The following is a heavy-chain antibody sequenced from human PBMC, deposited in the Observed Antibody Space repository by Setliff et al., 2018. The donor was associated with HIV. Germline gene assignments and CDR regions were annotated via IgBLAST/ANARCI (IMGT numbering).Heavy chain of an antibody. V-gene: IGHV3-7*03. Sequence: GGSLRLSCAASGFTFSSYWMSWVRQAPGKGLEWVANIKQDGSEKFYVDSVKGRLSVSRDNAKNSLYLQINSLRAEDTALYYCARDIPQLYSSSWYWFDPWGQGTLVTVYS. CDR2: IKQDGSEK. CDR3: ARDIPQLYSSSWYWFDP. D-gene: IGHD6-13*01. CDR1: GFTFSSYW. J-gene: IGHJ5*02.